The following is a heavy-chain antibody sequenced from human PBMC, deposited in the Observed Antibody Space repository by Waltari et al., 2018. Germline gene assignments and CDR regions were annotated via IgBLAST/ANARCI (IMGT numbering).Heavy chain of an antibody. Sequence: QVQLQESGPGLVKPSETLSLTCAVSGYSISSGYYWGWIRQPPGKGLEWIGSIHHSGSTYYNPSLKSRVTISVDTSKNQFSLKLSSVTAADTAVYYCARDRIAVAGPPTQYNWFDPWGQGTLVTVSS. D-gene: IGHD6-19*01. V-gene: IGHV4-38-2*02. J-gene: IGHJ5*02. CDR1: GYSISSGYY. CDR2: IHHSGST. CDR3: ARDRIAVAGPPTQYNWFDP.